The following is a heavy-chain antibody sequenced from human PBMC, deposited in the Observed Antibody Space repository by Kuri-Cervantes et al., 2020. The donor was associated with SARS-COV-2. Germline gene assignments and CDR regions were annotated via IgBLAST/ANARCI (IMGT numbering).Heavy chain of an antibody. CDR2: GHYSGKT. V-gene: IGHV4-59*01. J-gene: IGHJ4*02. D-gene: IGHD6-19*01. CDR3: ARGGFSGCYHDFDY. CDR1: GGSISTYY. Sequence: SETLSLTCTVSGGSISTYYWPWIRQPPGKGLEWIGYGHYSGKTTYNPSLKSRVTISVDSSRDQVFLNMNSVTAADTAMYYCARGGFSGCYHDFDYWGQGNLVTVSS.